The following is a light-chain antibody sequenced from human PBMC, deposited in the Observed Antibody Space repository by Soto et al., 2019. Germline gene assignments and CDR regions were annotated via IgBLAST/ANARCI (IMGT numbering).Light chain of an antibody. Sequence: EIVLTQSPATLSLSPVERATLSCRASQSVSSYLAWYQQKPGQAPRLLIYDASNRATGIPARFSGSGSGTDFTLTISSLEPEDFAVYYCQQRSNWPQLTFGGGTKVDIK. CDR2: DAS. CDR1: QSVSSY. V-gene: IGKV3-11*01. J-gene: IGKJ4*01. CDR3: QQRSNWPQLT.